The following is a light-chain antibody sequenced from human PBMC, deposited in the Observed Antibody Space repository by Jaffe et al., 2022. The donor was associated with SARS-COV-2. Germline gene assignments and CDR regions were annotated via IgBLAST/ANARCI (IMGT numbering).Light chain of an antibody. CDR1: NLGNKY. Sequence: SYELTQAPSVSVSPGQTAAITCSGDNLGNKYVSWYQQKPGQSPILVIFQNYKRPSGIPERFSGSNSGNTATLTIGGTQPMDEADYYCQAWDRNVVFGGGTRLTVL. J-gene: IGLJ2*01. CDR2: QNY. V-gene: IGLV3-1*01. CDR3: QAWDRNVV.